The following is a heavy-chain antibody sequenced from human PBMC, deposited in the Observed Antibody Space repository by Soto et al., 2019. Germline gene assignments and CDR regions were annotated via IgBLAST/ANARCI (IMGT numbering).Heavy chain of an antibody. V-gene: IGHV2-5*02. Sequence: SGPTLVNPTQTLTLTCTFSGFSLSTSGVGVGWIRQPPGKALEWLALIYWDDDKRYSPSLKSRLTITKDTSKNQVVLTMTNMDPVDTATYYCAHSNNLGDYETPLFDPWGQGTLVTVSS. CDR1: GFSLSTSGVG. CDR3: AHSNNLGDYETPLFDP. J-gene: IGHJ5*02. D-gene: IGHD4-17*01. CDR2: IYWDDDK.